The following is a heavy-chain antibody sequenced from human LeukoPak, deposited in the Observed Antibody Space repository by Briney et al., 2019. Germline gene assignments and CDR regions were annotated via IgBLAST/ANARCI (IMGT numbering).Heavy chain of an antibody. CDR3: ARVQAPKPYSSGWYGTLDYYYYMDV. V-gene: IGHV3-30-3*01. J-gene: IGHJ6*03. Sequence: GGSLRLSCAASGFTFSSYAMHWVRQAPGKGLEWVAVISYDGSNKYYADSVKGRFTISRDNSKNTLYLQMNSLRAEDTAVYYCARVQAPKPYSSGWYGTLDYYYYMDVWGKGTTVTVSS. CDR1: GFTFSSYA. CDR2: ISYDGSNK. D-gene: IGHD6-19*01.